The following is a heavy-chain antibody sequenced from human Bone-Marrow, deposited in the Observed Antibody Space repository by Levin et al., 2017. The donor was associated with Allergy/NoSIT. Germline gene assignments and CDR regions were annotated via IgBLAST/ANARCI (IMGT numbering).Heavy chain of an antibody. V-gene: IGHV4-34*01. CDR2: INHSGST. Sequence: SETLSLTCAVYGGSFSGYYWSWIRQPPGKGLEWIGEINHSGSTNYNPSLKSRVTISVETSKNQFSLNLSSVTAADTAVYYCALGYCSSTSCPGGDAFDIWGQGTMVTVSS. J-gene: IGHJ3*02. CDR1: GGSFSGYY. CDR3: ALGYCSSTSCPGGDAFDI. D-gene: IGHD2-2*01.